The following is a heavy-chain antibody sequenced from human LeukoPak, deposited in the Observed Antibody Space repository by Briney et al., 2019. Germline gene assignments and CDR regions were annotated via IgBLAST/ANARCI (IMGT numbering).Heavy chain of an antibody. J-gene: IGHJ4*02. Sequence: QTGGSLRLSCAASGFTFSSYGMHWVRQAPGKGLEWVAVISYDGSNKYYADSVKGRFTISRGNAKNTLYLQMNSLRAEDTAVYYCASGELDSLYYFDFWGQGPLVNVSS. V-gene: IGHV3-30*03. CDR3: ASGELDSLYYFDF. CDR1: GFTFSSYG. CDR2: ISYDGSNK. D-gene: IGHD1-1*01.